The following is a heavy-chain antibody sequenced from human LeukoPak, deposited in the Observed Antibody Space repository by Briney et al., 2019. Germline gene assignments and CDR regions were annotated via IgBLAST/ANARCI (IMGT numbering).Heavy chain of an antibody. CDR3: ARTGVVAATVDY. V-gene: IGHV3-21*01. J-gene: IGHJ4*02. Sequence: GGSLGLSCAASGFTFSSYSMNWVRQAPGKGLEWVSSISSSSSYIYYADSVKGRFTISRDNAKNSLYLQMNSLRAEDTAVYYCARTGVVAATVDYWGQGTLVTVSS. CDR1: GFTFSSYS. CDR2: ISSSSSYI. D-gene: IGHD2-15*01.